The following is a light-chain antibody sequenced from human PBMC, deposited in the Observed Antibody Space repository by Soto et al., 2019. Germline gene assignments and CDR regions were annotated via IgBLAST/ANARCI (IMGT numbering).Light chain of an antibody. CDR3: SSYTRSNTPYV. CDR2: DVN. CDR1: SSDVGSYNY. V-gene: IGLV2-14*01. Sequence: QSVLTQPASVSGSPGQSITISCTGTSSDVGSYNYVSWYQQHPDKAPKLMIYDVNNRPSGVSNRFSGSKSGNTASLTISGLQAEDEADYYCSSYTRSNTPYVRATGPKATVL. J-gene: IGLJ1*01.